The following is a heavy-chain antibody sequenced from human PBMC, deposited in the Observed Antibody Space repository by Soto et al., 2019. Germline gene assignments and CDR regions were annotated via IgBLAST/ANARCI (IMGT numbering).Heavy chain of an antibody. CDR3: ARDLIDYYGSGSYIYYSGMDI. CDR1: GGSISSYY. J-gene: IGHJ6*02. Sequence: LSLTCTVSGGSISSYYWSWIRQPPGKGLEWIAYISYSGITNYNPSLKSRVTISVDTSKNQFSLNLSSVTAADTAVYYCARDLIDYYGSGSYIYYSGMDIWGQGTTVTVSS. D-gene: IGHD3-10*01. CDR2: ISYSGIT. V-gene: IGHV4-59*01.